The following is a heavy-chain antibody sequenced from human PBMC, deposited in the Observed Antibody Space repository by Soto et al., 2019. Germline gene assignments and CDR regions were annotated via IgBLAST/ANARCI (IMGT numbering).Heavy chain of an antibody. V-gene: IGHV4-61*01. CDR2: IYYSGST. CDR3: ARVPYCSGGSCYSGSFDI. J-gene: IGHJ3*02. D-gene: IGHD2-15*01. Sequence: PSETLSLTCTVSGGSVSIGSYYWSWIRQPPGKGLEWIGYIYYSGSTNYNPSLKSRVTISVDTSKNQFSLKLSSVTAADTAVYYCARVPYCSGGSCYSGSFDIWGQGTMVTVSS. CDR1: GGSVSIGSYY.